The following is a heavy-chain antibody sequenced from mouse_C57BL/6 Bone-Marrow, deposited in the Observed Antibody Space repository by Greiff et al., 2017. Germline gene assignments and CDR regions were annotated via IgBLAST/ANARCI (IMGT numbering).Heavy chain of an antibody. CDR2: INPNYGTT. CDR1: GYSFTSYN. D-gene: IGHD1-1*01. Sequence: EVQLQQSGPELVKPGASVKISCTASGYSFTSYNMNWVKQRTGKSLEWIGVINPNYGTTSYNQKFKGKATLTVDQSSSTAYMMLNSLTSEDSAVYYSARDDYGSRTGFAYWGQGTLVTVSA. V-gene: IGHV1-39*01. CDR3: ARDDYGSRTGFAY. J-gene: IGHJ3*01.